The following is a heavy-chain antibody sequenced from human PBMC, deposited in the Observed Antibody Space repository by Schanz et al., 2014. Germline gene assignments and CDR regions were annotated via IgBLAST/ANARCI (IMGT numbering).Heavy chain of an antibody. V-gene: IGHV3-11*01. Sequence: VKLVESGGGLVQPGGSLRLSCAASGFTFSDHFMDWVRQAPGKGLEWLSHISGSGGDSVDYADSVKGRFTISRDNTRNSLYLQMNSLRVDDTAVYYCAREFVNWGQGTLVTVSS. CDR3: AREFVN. CDR1: GFTFSDHF. J-gene: IGHJ1*01. D-gene: IGHD2-21*01. CDR2: ISGSGGDSV.